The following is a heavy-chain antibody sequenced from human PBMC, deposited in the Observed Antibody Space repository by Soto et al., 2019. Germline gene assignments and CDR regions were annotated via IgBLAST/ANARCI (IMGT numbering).Heavy chain of an antibody. D-gene: IGHD3-22*01. V-gene: IGHV1-69*05. Sequence: SSVKASCQASGDTFSTYAIRYLRQAPGQGLELMGGIIPIFGTANYAQKFQGRVTITRDTSASTAYMELSSLRSEDTAVYYCARDTPMIGSRHFVYWGQGTLVSVSS. J-gene: IGHJ4*02. CDR2: IIPIFGTA. CDR1: GDTFSTYA. CDR3: ARDTPMIGSRHFVY.